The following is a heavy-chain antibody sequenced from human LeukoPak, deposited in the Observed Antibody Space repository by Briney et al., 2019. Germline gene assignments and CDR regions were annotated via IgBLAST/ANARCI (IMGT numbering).Heavy chain of an antibody. V-gene: IGHV4-59*08. Sequence: PSETLSLTCTVSGGSLSSYYWSWIRQPPGKGLEWIGHIYYSGSTNYNPSLKSRVTISVDTSKNQFSLKLSSVTAADTAVYYCARHRAYGDYADAFDIWGQGTMVTVSS. J-gene: IGHJ3*02. CDR3: ARHRAYGDYADAFDI. CDR1: GGSLSSYY. D-gene: IGHD4-17*01. CDR2: IYYSGST.